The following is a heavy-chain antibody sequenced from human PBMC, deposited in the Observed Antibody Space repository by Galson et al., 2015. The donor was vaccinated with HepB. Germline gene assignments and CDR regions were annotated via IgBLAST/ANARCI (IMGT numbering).Heavy chain of an antibody. CDR2: INHSGST. Sequence: SETLSLTCAVYGGSFSGYYWSWIRQPPGKGLEWIGEINHSGSTNYNPSLKSRVTISVDTSKNQFSLKLSSVTAADTAVYYCARGRRRDGYKYAFDIWGQGTMVTVSS. J-gene: IGHJ3*02. D-gene: IGHD5-24*01. CDR1: GGSFSGYY. V-gene: IGHV4-34*01. CDR3: ARGRRRDGYKYAFDI.